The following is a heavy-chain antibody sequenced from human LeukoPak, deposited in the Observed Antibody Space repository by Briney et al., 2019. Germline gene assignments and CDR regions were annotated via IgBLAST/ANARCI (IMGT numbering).Heavy chain of an antibody. D-gene: IGHD4-17*01. V-gene: IGHV3-53*01. CDR1: GFIFSRDS. Sequence: GGSLRLSCAASGFIFSRDSMNWVRQAPGKGLEWVSVIYSGGSTYYADSVKGRFTISRDNSKNTLYLQMNSLRAEDTAVYYCARGVSTVTSFDYWGQGTLVTVSS. J-gene: IGHJ4*02. CDR3: ARGVSTVTSFDY. CDR2: IYSGGST.